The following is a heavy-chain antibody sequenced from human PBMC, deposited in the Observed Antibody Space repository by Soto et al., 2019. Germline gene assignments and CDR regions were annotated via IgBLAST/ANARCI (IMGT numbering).Heavy chain of an antibody. V-gene: IGHV1-69*01. CDR3: ARGPGVYYSGLSQLDA. CDR1: GDSFSKYT. CDR2: FIPRFGTT. J-gene: IGHJ5*02. D-gene: IGHD4-4*01. Sequence: QVQLVQSGAEVKKPGSSVRVSCKASGDSFSKYTVNWVRQAPRQGLEWMGGFIPRFGTTNFAPTLQGRVTITADPSMITVYMELCSLRSEYTALYYCARGPGVYYSGLSQLDAWGQGTQVTVSS.